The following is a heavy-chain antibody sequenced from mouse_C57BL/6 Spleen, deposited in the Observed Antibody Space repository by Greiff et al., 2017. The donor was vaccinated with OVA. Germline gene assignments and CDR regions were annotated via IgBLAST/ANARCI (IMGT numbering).Heavy chain of an antibody. CDR3: ARWGFDV. CDR1: GYTFTSYW. CDR2: IYPGSGSP. Sequence: QVQLQQPGAELVKPGASVKMSCKASGYTFTSYWITWVKQRPGQGLEWIGDIYPGSGSPNYNEKFKSKATLTVDTSSSTAYMQLSSLTADDSAVYYCARWGFDVWGKGTTVTVSS. J-gene: IGHJ1*03. V-gene: IGHV1-55*01.